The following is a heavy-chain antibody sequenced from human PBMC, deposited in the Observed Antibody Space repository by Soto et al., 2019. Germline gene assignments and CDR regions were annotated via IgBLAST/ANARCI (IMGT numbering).Heavy chain of an antibody. Sequence: GGSLRLSCAASGFTFRDYAMSWVRQAPGKGLEWVSTIIGSGGSTYYADSVKGRFSVSRDNSKNTLYLQMNSLRAEDTAVYYCAKDRNYYDSSGYDYWGQGTLVTVSS. D-gene: IGHD3-22*01. V-gene: IGHV3-23*01. CDR2: IIGSGGST. CDR3: AKDRNYYDSSGYDY. CDR1: GFTFRDYA. J-gene: IGHJ4*02.